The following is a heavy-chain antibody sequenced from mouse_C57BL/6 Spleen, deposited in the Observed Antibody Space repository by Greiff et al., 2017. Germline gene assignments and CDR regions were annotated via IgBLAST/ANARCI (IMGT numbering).Heavy chain of an antibody. CDR2: ISCGSSTI. CDR3: ARSNWDDAMDY. Sequence: EVQVVESGGGLVKPGGSLKLSCAASGFTFSDYGMHWVRQAPEKGLEWVAYISCGSSTIYYADTVKGRFTISRDNAKNTLFLQMTSLRSEDTAMYYCARSNWDDAMDYWGQGTSVTVSS. CDR1: GFTFSDYG. J-gene: IGHJ4*01. D-gene: IGHD4-1*01. V-gene: IGHV5-17*01.